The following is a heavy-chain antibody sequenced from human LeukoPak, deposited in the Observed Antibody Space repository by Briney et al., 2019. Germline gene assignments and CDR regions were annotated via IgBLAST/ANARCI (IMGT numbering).Heavy chain of an antibody. V-gene: IGHV1-18*01. CDR1: GYTFTSYG. CDR3: AREDADYYDSSGCYYAEYFQH. D-gene: IGHD3-22*01. J-gene: IGHJ1*01. Sequence: ASVKVSCKASGYTFTSYGISWVRQAPGQGLEWMGWISAYNGNTNYAQKLHGRVTMTTDTSTSTAYMELKSLRSDDTAVYYCAREDADYYDSSGCYYAEYFQHWGQGTLVTVSS. CDR2: ISAYNGNT.